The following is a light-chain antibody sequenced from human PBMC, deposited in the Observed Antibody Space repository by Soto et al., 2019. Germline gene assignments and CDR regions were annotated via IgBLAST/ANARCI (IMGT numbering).Light chain of an antibody. CDR3: QQYNNWPRT. V-gene: IGKV3-15*01. CDR2: GAS. CDR1: QSVSSN. Sequence: EIVMTQSPATLSVSPGERATLSCRTSQSVSSNLAWYQQKLGQAPRLLIYGASTRATGIPARSSGSGSGTEFTLTIGSLQSEDFAVYYCQQYNNWPRTFGQGTKVDI. J-gene: IGKJ1*01.